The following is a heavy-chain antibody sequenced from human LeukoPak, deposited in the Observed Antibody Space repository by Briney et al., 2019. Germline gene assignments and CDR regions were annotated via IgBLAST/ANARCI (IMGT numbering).Heavy chain of an antibody. CDR1: GFTFSSYG. V-gene: IGHV3-30*18. J-gene: IGHJ4*02. CDR2: ISYDGSDK. Sequence: GGSLRLSCAASGFTFSSYGVHWVRQAPGKGLEWVAVISYDGSDKYYADSVKGRFTISRDNSKNTLYLQMNSLRAEDTAVYYCAKDGYVTWIQLWVPYYFDYWGQGTLVTVSS. CDR3: AKDGYVTWIQLWVPYYFDY. D-gene: IGHD5-18*01.